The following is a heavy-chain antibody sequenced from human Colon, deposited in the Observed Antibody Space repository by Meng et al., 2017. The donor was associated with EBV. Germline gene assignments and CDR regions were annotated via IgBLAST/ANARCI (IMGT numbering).Heavy chain of an antibody. CDR2: IYHGGNT. Sequence: GQCQESGPGLLDPPGTLSPTCAVSGASTSSNNWWSWVRQPPGKGLEWIGEIYHGGNTNYNPSLKGRVTISVDRSNDQFSLSLSSVTAADTAVYYCARGNAYNAPSFDYWGQGTLVTVSS. J-gene: IGHJ4*02. CDR3: ARGNAYNAPSFDY. CDR1: GASTSSNNW. D-gene: IGHD5-24*01. V-gene: IGHV4-4*03.